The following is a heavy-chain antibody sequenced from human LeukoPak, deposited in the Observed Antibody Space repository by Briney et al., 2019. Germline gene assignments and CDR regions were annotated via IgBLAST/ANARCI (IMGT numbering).Heavy chain of an antibody. J-gene: IGHJ4*02. V-gene: IGHV3-48*03. D-gene: IGHD3-16*01. CDR1: GFTFSSYE. Sequence: GGSLRLSCAASGFTFSSYEMNWVRQAPGKGLEWVSYISSSGSTIYYADSVKGRSTISRDNAKNSLYLQMNSLRAEDTAVYYCARDHLGGYRWGQGTLVTVSS. CDR2: ISSSGSTI. CDR3: ARDHLGGYR.